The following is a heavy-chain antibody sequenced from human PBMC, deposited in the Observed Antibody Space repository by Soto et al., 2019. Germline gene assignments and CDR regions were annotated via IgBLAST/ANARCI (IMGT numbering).Heavy chain of an antibody. CDR2: ISSDGSNK. Sequence: GGSLRLSCAASGFTFSNYGMDWVRQAPGKGLEWVAVISSDGSNKYYADSVKGRFTISRDNSKNTPHLQMNSLRADDTAVYYCAKDRERRENGFDYWGQGTPVTVSS. D-gene: IGHD6-25*01. CDR1: GFTFSNYG. CDR3: AKDRERRENGFDY. V-gene: IGHV3-30*18. J-gene: IGHJ4*02.